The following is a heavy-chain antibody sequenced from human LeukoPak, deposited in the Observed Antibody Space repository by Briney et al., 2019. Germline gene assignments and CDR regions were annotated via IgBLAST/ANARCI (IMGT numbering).Heavy chain of an antibody. Sequence: GGSLRLSCAASGLTFSSYAMSWVRQAPGKGLEWVSAISGSGGSTYYADSVKGRFTISRDNSKNTLYLQMNSLRAEDTAVYYCATLGSGWYWSFFDYWGQGTLVTVSS. CDR3: ATLGSGWYWSFFDY. CDR2: ISGSGGST. J-gene: IGHJ4*02. CDR1: GLTFSSYA. V-gene: IGHV3-23*01. D-gene: IGHD6-19*01.